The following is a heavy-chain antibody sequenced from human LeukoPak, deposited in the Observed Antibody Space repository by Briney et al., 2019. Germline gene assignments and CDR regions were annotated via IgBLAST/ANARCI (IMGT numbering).Heavy chain of an antibody. D-gene: IGHD5-18*01. J-gene: IGHJ4*02. CDR2: IWYDGSNK. CDR1: GFTFSSYG. Sequence: GGSLRLSCAASGFTFSSYGMHWVRQAPGKGLEWVAVIWYDGSNKYYADSVKGRFTTSRDNSKNTLYLQMNNLRAEDTAVYYCASAGYSYGQGQFDYWGQGTLVTVSS. CDR3: ASAGYSYGQGQFDY. V-gene: IGHV3-33*01.